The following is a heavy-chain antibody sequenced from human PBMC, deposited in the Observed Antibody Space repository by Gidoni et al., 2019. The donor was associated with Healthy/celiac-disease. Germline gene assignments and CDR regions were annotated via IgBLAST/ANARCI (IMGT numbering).Heavy chain of an antibody. Sequence: QVQLVQSGAEVKKPGSSVKVSCKASGGTFSSYAISWVRQAPGQGLEWMGGIIPIFGTANYAQKFQGRVTITADESTSTAYMELSSLRSEDTAVYYCAREQTDIVLVVSGGTRRNWFDPWGQGTLVTVSS. CDR3: AREQTDIVLVVSGGTRRNWFDP. CDR2: IIPIFGTA. CDR1: GGTFSSYA. V-gene: IGHV1-69*01. J-gene: IGHJ5*02. D-gene: IGHD2-8*02.